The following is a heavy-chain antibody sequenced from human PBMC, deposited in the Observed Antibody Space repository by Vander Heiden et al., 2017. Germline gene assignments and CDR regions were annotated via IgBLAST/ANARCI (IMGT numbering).Heavy chain of an antibody. CDR2: VYYSGST. Sequence: QLQLQESGPGLVKPSETLSLTCPVSGGSISSSTYYWGWIRQAPGKGLEWIGSVYYSGSTYYNPSLKSRVTISVDTSKNQFSLKLSSVTATDTAVYYAAAYDTTGYDYFDYWGQGTLVTVSS. CDR3: AAYDTTGYDYFDY. CDR1: GGSISSSTYY. J-gene: IGHJ4*02. V-gene: IGHV4-39*01. D-gene: IGHD3-22*01.